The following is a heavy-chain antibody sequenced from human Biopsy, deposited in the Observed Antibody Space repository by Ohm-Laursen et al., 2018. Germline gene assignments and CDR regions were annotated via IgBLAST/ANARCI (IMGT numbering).Heavy chain of an antibody. V-gene: IGHV1-46*01. J-gene: IGHJ4*02. CDR3: ARNTGWYGDLYYFDY. CDR1: GFSFTGYY. CDR2: INPSGSTT. Sequence: SVKVSCKASGFSFTGYYIHWVRQAPGQGLEWMGMINPSGSTTSYPQIFQGRVTMTRDTSKSTVYMELSSLRSADTAVYFCARNTGWYGDLYYFDYWGQGTLVTVSS. D-gene: IGHD6-19*01.